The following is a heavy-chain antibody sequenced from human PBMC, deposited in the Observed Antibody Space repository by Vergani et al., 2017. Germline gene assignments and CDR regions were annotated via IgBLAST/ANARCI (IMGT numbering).Heavy chain of an antibody. CDR3: VYRKTECGTTGCFYPFYYYDYMDV. D-gene: IGHD1-7*01. Sequence: QITLKESGPTLVKPTQTLTLTCTFSGFSLNTRGVSVAWIRQPPGKALDWLALIYWNDDQHYSPSLNNRVTITKDTSKNHVVLTMTNMDYVDTGTYYCVYRKTECGTTGCFYPFYYYDYMDVWGKGTTVTVS. CDR1: GFSLNTRGVS. CDR2: IYWNDDQ. J-gene: IGHJ6*03. V-gene: IGHV2-5*04.